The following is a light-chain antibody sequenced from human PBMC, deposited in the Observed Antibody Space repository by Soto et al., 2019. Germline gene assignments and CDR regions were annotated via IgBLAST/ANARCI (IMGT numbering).Light chain of an antibody. CDR3: QQYNRFSWT. CDR2: KAS. J-gene: IGKJ1*01. V-gene: IGKV1-5*03. CDR1: QSIDKW. Sequence: DIQMTQSPSTLSASVGDRVTITCRASQSIDKWLAWYQQKPGKAPKLLIYKASILQSGVPSRFSGSGSGTEFTLTISSLQPDDVGSYFCQQYNRFSWTFGKGTKVEIK.